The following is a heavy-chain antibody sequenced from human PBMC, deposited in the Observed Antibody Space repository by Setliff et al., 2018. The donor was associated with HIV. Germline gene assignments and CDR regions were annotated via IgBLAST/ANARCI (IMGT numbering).Heavy chain of an antibody. V-gene: IGHV4-34*01. CDR3: ARGPRVSAAVVETPSAY. Sequence: SETLSLTCAVSGGSFSAYYWTWIRQSPHKGLEWVGEIDHTGSAYYNPSLTSRVTISVDTSKNRFSLELSSVTAADTALYYCARGPRVSAAVVETPSAYWGQGTRVTV. CDR2: IDHTGSA. J-gene: IGHJ4*02. D-gene: IGHD6-19*01. CDR1: GGSFSAYY.